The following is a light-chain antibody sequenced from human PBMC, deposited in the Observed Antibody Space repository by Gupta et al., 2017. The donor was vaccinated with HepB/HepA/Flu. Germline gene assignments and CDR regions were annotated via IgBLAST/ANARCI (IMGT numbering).Light chain of an antibody. Sequence: SYGLTQPPPVSVSPGQTARITCSGDALPKQYAYWYQQKPGQAPVLVIYKDSERPSGIPERFSGSSSGTTVTLTISGVQAEDEADYYCQSADSSGTYHVVFGGGTKLTVL. J-gene: IGLJ2*01. V-gene: IGLV3-25*03. CDR3: QSADSSGTYHVV. CDR2: KDS. CDR1: ALPKQY.